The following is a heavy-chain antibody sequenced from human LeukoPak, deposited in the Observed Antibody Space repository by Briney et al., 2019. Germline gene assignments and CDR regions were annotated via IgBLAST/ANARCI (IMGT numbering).Heavy chain of an antibody. D-gene: IGHD6-19*01. Sequence: SETLSLTCTVSGGSISSYYWSWIRQTPGNGLEWIGHIYYSGSTNYNLSLKSRVTIAIDASKNQFSLNLRSVTAADTAVYYCARDSGSGTYYWGQGTLVTVSS. J-gene: IGHJ4*02. CDR3: ARDSGSGTYY. CDR1: GGSISSYY. V-gene: IGHV4-59*01. CDR2: IYYSGST.